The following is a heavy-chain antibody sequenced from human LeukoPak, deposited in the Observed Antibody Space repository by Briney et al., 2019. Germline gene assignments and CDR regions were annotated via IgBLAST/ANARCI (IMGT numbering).Heavy chain of an antibody. Sequence: GGSLRLSCAASGFTFSSYAMSWVRQAPGKGLEWVSAISGSGGSTYYADSVKGRFTISRDNSKNTLYLQMNSLRAEDTAVYYCARDHLPTMVRGVIIPFFGYGGQGTLVTVSS. J-gene: IGHJ4*02. CDR3: ARDHLPTMVRGVIIPFFGY. CDR1: GFTFSSYA. V-gene: IGHV3-23*01. D-gene: IGHD3-10*01. CDR2: ISGSGGST.